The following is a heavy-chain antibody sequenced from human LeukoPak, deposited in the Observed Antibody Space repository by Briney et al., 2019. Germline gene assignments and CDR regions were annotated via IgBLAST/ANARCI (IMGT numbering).Heavy chain of an antibody. Sequence: ASVKVSCKASGYTFTSYYMHWVRQAPGQGLEWMGIINPSGGSTSYAQKFQGRVTMTRDTSTSTVYMELSSLRSEDTAVYYCARPMPYCGSTSCLDYWGQGTLVTVSS. D-gene: IGHD2-2*01. J-gene: IGHJ4*02. CDR1: GYTFTSYY. V-gene: IGHV1-46*01. CDR2: INPSGGST. CDR3: ARPMPYCGSTSCLDY.